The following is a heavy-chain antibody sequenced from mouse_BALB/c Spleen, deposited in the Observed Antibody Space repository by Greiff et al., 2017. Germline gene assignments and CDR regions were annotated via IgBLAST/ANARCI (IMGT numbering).Heavy chain of an antibody. Sequence: QVQLKESGPGLVAPSQSLSITCTVSGFSLTSYGVHWVRQPPGKGLEWLGVIWAGGSTNYNSALMSRLSISKDNSKSQVFLKMNSLQTDDTAMYYCAIYGNYWYFDVWGAGTTVTVSS. D-gene: IGHD2-1*01. V-gene: IGHV2-9*02. CDR1: GFSLTSYG. J-gene: IGHJ1*01. CDR2: IWAGGST. CDR3: AIYGNYWYFDV.